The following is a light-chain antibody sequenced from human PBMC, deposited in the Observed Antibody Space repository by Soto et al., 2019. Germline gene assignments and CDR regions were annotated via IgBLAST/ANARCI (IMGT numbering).Light chain of an antibody. CDR3: CSHAGTYIYV. J-gene: IGLJ1*01. CDR1: SSDVGGYNY. Sequence: QSALTRPRSVSGSPGQSVTISCTGTSSDVGGYNYVYWYQQHPGKAPKLMIYDVSKRPSGVPDRFSGFKSGNTASLTISGLQAEDEADYSCCSHAGTYIYVFGTGTKLTVL. CDR2: DVS. V-gene: IGLV2-11*01.